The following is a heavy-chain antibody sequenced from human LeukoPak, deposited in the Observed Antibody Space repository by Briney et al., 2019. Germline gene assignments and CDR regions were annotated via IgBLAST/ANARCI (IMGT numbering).Heavy chain of an antibody. CDR1: GGSISSGGYS. CDR3: ARHGEVSDYYDSSGYYFDY. D-gene: IGHD3-22*01. V-gene: IGHV4-30-2*05. CDR2: IYHSGST. Sequence: PSETLSLTCAVSGGSISSGGYSWSWIRQPPGKGLEWIGYIYHSGSTYYNPSLKSRVTISVDTSKNQFSLKLSSVTAADTAVYYCARHGEVSDYYDSSGYYFDYWGQGTLVTVSS. J-gene: IGHJ4*02.